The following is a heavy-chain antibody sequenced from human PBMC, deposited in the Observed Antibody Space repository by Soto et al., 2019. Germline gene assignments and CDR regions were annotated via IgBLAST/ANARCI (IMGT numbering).Heavy chain of an antibody. D-gene: IGHD3-3*01. V-gene: IGHV4-38-2*01. Sequence: SETLSLTCAVSGYSISSGYYWGWIRQPPGKGLEWIGSIYHSGSTYYNPSLKSRVTISVDTSKNQFSLKLSSVNAAATAVYYCGSLRIMSFGLVIKGGFDPWGQGTLVTVSS. J-gene: IGHJ5*02. CDR1: GYSISSGYY. CDR2: IYHSGST. CDR3: GSLRIMSFGLVIKGGFDP.